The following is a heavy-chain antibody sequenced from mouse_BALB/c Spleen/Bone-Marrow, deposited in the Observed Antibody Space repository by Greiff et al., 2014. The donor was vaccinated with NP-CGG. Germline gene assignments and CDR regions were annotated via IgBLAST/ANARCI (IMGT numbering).Heavy chain of an antibody. CDR2: ITSGGTYT. CDR3: AGWSVYGYDWYFDV. CDR1: GFAFSSYV. J-gene: IGHJ1*01. V-gene: IGHV5-9-3*01. D-gene: IGHD2-2*01. Sequence: EVQLVESGGGLVKPGGSLKLSCAASGFAFSSYVMSWVRQTPEKRLEWVGTITSGGTYTYYPDSVKGRFTISRDNAKNTLYLQMGNLRSNSPTMYYSAGWSVYGYDWYFDVWGAGTTVTVSS.